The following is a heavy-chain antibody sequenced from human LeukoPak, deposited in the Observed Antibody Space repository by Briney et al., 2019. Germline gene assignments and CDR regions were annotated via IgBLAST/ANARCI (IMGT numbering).Heavy chain of an antibody. Sequence: GGSLRLSCAASGFTVSSNYMTWVRQAPGKGLEWVSVIYKNAITYYADTVKRRFTISRDNSKSTLYLKMNSLRADDTAVYYCARSLRVRGVPDYMDVWGKGTTVTISS. V-gene: IGHV3-53*01. CDR3: ARSLRVRGVPDYMDV. D-gene: IGHD3-10*01. CDR1: GFTVSSNY. CDR2: IYKNAIT. J-gene: IGHJ6*03.